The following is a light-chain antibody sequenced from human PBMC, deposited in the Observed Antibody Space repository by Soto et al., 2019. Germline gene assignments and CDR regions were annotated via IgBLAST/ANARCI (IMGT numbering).Light chain of an antibody. CDR1: QSISNH. Sequence: DIQMTQSPSSLSASVGDRVTITCRASQSISNHLNWYQRKPGQAPKLLIYAASSLQSGVPSRFSSSGPGTDFTLTISSLQPEDFATYYCQQSHTPPLFTFGPGTKVDIK. CDR3: QQSHTPPLFT. V-gene: IGKV1-39*01. J-gene: IGKJ3*01. CDR2: AAS.